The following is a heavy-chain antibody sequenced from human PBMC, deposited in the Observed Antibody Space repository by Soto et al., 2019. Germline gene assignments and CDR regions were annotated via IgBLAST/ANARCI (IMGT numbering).Heavy chain of an antibody. CDR2: IIPILGIA. V-gene: IGHV1-69*02. D-gene: IGHD3-22*01. Sequence: QVQLVQSGAEVKKPGSSVKVSCKASGGTFSSYTISWVRQAPGQGLEWMGRIIPILGIANYAQKFQGRVTITADKSTSPAYMELRSLRSEDTAVYYCARGLHYDSISLDDYWGQGTLVTVSS. CDR1: GGTFSSYT. CDR3: ARGLHYDSISLDDY. J-gene: IGHJ4*02.